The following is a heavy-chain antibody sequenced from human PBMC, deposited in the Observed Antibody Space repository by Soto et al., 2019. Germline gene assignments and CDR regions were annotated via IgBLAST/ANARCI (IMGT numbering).Heavy chain of an antibody. Sequence: QVQLQESGPGLMKPSGTLSLTCAVSGGSITSNWWSWVRQPPGKGLEWIAEIFHTGSANYNPSLMGRLTISMDKSRNHLPLNLTSVTAADTAVYYCARHIAVSGTRGFDHWGQGTLVTVSS. V-gene: IGHV4-4*02. CDR2: IFHTGSA. CDR1: GGSITSNW. CDR3: ARHIAVSGTRGFDH. D-gene: IGHD2-21*01. J-gene: IGHJ4*02.